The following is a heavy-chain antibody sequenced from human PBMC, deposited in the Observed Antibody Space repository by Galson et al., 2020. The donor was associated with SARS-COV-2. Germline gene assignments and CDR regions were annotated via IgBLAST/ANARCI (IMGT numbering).Heavy chain of an antibody. CDR3: AHIPEWLISYYFDY. V-gene: IGHV2-5*02. J-gene: IGHJ4*02. CDR1: FSLSTSGVG. D-gene: IGHD3-3*01. Sequence: FSLSTSGVGVGWIRQPPGKALEWLALIYWDDDKRYSPSLKSRLTITKDTSKNQVVLTMTNMDPVDTATYYCAHIPEWLISYYFDYWGQGTLVTVSS. CDR2: IYWDDDK.